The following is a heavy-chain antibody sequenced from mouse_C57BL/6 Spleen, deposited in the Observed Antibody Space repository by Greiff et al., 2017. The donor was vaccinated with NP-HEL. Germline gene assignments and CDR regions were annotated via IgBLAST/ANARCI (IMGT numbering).Heavy chain of an antibody. J-gene: IGHJ4*01. V-gene: IGHV1-54*01. CDR2: INPGSGGT. CDR3: ASYYGYAMDY. CDR1: GYAFTNYL. D-gene: IGHD1-1*01. Sequence: VQLQQSGAELVRPGTSVKVSCKASGYAFTNYLIEWVKQRPGQGLEWIGVINPGSGGTNYNEKFKGKATLTADKSSSTAYMQLSSLTSEDSAVYFCASYYGYAMDYWGQGTSVTVSS.